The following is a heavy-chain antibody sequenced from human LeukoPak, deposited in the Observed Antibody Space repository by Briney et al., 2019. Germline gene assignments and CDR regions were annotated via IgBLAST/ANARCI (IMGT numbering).Heavy chain of an antibody. CDR1: GFTFSSYS. Sequence: GGSLRLSCAASGFTFSSYSMNWVRQAPGKGLEWVSCISSRNTYIYYADSVKGRFTISRDNAKHSLYLQMNSLRAEDTAVCYCARDFSGYSFDYWGQGTLVTVSS. D-gene: IGHD5-18*01. J-gene: IGHJ4*02. CDR3: ARDFSGYSFDY. V-gene: IGHV3-21*01. CDR2: ISSRNTYI.